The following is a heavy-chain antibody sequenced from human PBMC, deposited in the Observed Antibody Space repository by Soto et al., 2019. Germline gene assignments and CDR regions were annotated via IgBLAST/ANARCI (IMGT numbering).Heavy chain of an antibody. V-gene: IGHV4-31*01. J-gene: IGHJ2*01. D-gene: IGHD6-13*01. CDR3: ARVSISSLGNWYFYL. CDR2: IYYSGST. CDR1: GGSISSGGYY. Sequence: QVQLQESGPGLVKPSQTLSLTCTVSGGSISSGGYYWSWIRQHPGKGLEWIGYIYYSGSTYYNPSIKSQVNISEVTSKNQFSLKLSSVTASDTAVYYCARVSISSLGNWYFYLWGRGTLVTVSS.